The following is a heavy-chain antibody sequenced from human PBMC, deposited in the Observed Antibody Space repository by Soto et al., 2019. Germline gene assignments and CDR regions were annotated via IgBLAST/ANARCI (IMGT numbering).Heavy chain of an antibody. V-gene: IGHV4-59*12. J-gene: IGHJ6*02. CDR3: ARDAPVTPYSYYYGLDV. Sequence: ETLSLTCTVSGGSITSYYWSWIRQPPGKGLEFIGYIYYSGRTNYNPSLKSRVTMSMDTSRNQFSLNVSSVTAADTAVYYCARDAPVTPYSYYYGLDVWGQGTTGTVSS. CDR1: GGSITSYY. CDR2: IYYSGRT.